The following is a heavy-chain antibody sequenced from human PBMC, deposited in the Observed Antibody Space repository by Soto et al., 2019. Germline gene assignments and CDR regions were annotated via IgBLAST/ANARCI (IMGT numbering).Heavy chain of an antibody. Sequence: PGGSLRLSCAASGFTFSSYSMNWVRQAPGKGLEWVSSISSSSSYIYYADSVKGRFTISRDNAKNSLYLQMNSLRAEDTAVYYCARGARIAVAGTRSAYGMDVWGQGTPVTVSS. D-gene: IGHD6-19*01. CDR3: ARGARIAVAGTRSAYGMDV. V-gene: IGHV3-21*01. CDR1: GFTFSSYS. J-gene: IGHJ6*02. CDR2: ISSSSSYI.